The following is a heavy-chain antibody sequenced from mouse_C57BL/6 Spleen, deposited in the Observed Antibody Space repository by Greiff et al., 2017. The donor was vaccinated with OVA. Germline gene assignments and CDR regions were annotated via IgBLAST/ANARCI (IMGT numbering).Heavy chain of an antibody. D-gene: IGHD4-1*01. CDR2: IDPSDSYT. V-gene: IGHV1-59*01. J-gene: IGHJ4*01. CDR1: GYTFTSYW. CDR3: ARRGWDGESSYAMDY. Sequence: QVQLQQPGAELVRPGTSVKLSCKASGYTFTSYWMHWVKQRPGQGLEWIGVIDPSDSYTNYNQKFKGKATLTVDTSSSTAYMQLSSLTSEDSAVYYCARRGWDGESSYAMDYWGQGTSVTVSS.